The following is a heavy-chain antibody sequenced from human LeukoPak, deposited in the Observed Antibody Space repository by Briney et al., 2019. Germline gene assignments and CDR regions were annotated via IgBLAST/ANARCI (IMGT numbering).Heavy chain of an antibody. CDR1: GGSFSGYY. CDR3: AKEGRGYCTSTSCWGLYYHYMDV. Sequence: PSETLSLTCAVSGGSFSGYYWSWIRQPPGKGLKWIGEVNHSGSTNYNPSLKSRVTISVDTSKNQFSLKLTSVTAADTAVYYCAKEGRGYCTSTSCWGLYYHYMDVWDKGATVTVSS. D-gene: IGHD2-2*01. V-gene: IGHV4-34*01. J-gene: IGHJ6*03. CDR2: VNHSGST.